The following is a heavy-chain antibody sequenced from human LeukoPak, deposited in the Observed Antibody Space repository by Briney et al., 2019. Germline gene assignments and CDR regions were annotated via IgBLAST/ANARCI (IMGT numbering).Heavy chain of an antibody. CDR1: GFTFGSYA. Sequence: GGSLRLSCAVSGFTFGSYAMSWVRQAPGKGLEWVSVITGSGGSANYADSVKGRFTISRDNSKNTLCLQMNSLRVEDTAVYYCARSVRAAVREGYYFDYWGQGTLVTVSS. CDR3: ARSVRAAVREGYYFDY. J-gene: IGHJ4*02. D-gene: IGHD6-13*01. CDR2: ITGSGGSA. V-gene: IGHV3-23*01.